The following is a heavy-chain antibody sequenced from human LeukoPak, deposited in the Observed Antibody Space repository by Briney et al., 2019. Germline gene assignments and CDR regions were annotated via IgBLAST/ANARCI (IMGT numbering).Heavy chain of an antibody. Sequence: PGGSLRLSCAASGFTFSSYSMTWVRQAPGKGLEWVSSISTSGSYIYYADSMKGRFTISRDNAKNSLYLQMSGLRAEDTAVYYCARVRCSTSCFFDYWGQGTLVTVSS. D-gene: IGHD2-2*01. CDR3: ARVRCSTSCFFDY. J-gene: IGHJ4*02. CDR2: ISTSGSYI. CDR1: GFTFSSYS. V-gene: IGHV3-21*01.